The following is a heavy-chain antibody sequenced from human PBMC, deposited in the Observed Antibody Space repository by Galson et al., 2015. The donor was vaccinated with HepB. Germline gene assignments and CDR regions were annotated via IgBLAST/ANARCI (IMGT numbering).Heavy chain of an antibody. CDR2: ISYDCINK. CDR1: GFTFSNYA. D-gene: IGHD5-24*01. V-gene: IGHV3-30-3*02. J-gene: IGHJ4*02. Sequence: SLRLSCAASGFTFSNYAFHWVRQAPGKGLEWVAPISYDCINKYYADSLKGRFTISRDKSKNTLFLQMNNMRGEDTALYYCASLETRGMTTMPFDYWGQGTLVTVSS. CDR3: ASLETRGMTTMPFDY.